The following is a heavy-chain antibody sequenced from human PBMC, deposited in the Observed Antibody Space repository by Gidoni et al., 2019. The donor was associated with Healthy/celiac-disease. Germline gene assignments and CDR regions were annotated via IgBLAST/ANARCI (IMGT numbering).Heavy chain of an antibody. J-gene: IGHJ6*02. V-gene: IGHV3-23*01. CDR3: AKVRVGTPTRALDV. D-gene: IGHD1-1*01. CDR2: ISGSGGST. CDR1: GFTFSSYA. Sequence: EVQLLESGGGLVQPGGSLRLSCAASGFTFSSYAMSWVRQAPGKGLEWVSAISGSGGSTYYSDSVKGRFTISRDNSKNTLYLQMNSLRAEDTAVYYCAKVRVGTPTRALDVWGQGTTVTVSS.